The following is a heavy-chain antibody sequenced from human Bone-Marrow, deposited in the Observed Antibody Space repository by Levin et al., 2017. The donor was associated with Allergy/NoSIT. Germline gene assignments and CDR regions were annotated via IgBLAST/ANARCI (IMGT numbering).Heavy chain of an antibody. CDR3: AKATGYLGRGDYYYGMVV. CDR2: TSYDGSTE. J-gene: IGHJ6*02. CDR1: RFDFSSYG. V-gene: IGHV3-30*18. Sequence: GGSLRLSCAASRFDFSSYGMHWVRQAPGKGLEWVAVTSYDGSTEYYADSVKGRFTISRDNSKNTLYLQMNSLRAEDTAVYYCAKATGYLGRGDYYYGMVVWGQGTSVTVSS. D-gene: IGHD3-10*01.